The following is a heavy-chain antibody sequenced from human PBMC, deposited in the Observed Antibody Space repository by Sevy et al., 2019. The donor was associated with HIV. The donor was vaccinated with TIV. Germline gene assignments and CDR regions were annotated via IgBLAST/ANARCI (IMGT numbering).Heavy chain of an antibody. CDR3: ARDYYGSGSYYEFVY. J-gene: IGHJ4*02. V-gene: IGHV4-38-2*02. CDR1: GFSISSDYY. Sequence: SETLSLTCTVSGFSISSDYYWGWIRQPPGKGLEWIGSIYDGGSTYYNPSLKSRVTISMDTSKNKFSLKLSSVTAADTAVYYCARDYYGSGSYYEFVYWGQGTLVTVSS. D-gene: IGHD3-10*01. CDR2: IYDGGST.